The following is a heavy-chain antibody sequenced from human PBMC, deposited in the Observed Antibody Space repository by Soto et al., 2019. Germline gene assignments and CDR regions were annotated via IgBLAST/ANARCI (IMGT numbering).Heavy chain of an antibody. D-gene: IGHD3-22*01. V-gene: IGHV1-2*04. J-gene: IGHJ3*02. CDR1: GYTFTGYY. Sequence: GASVKVSCKASGYTFTGYYMHWVRQAPGQGLEWMGWINPNSGGTNYAQKFQGWVTMTRDTSISTAYMELSRLRSDDTAVYYCARVGYDSSGYSQGDAFDIWGQGTMVTV. CDR3: ARVGYDSSGYSQGDAFDI. CDR2: INPNSGGT.